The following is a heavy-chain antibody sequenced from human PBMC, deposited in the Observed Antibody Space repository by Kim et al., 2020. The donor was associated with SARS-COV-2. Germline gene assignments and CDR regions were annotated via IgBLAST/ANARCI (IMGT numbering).Heavy chain of an antibody. CDR3: AKVGRSLRDGYNWGFYYFGY. Sequence: GGSLRLSCAASGFTFSSYAMSWVRQAPGKGLEWVSAISGSGGSTYYADSVKGRFTISRDNSKNTLYLQMNSLRAEDTAVYYCAKVGRSLRDGYNWGFYYFGYWGQGTLVSVSS. V-gene: IGHV3-23*01. CDR2: ISGSGGST. J-gene: IGHJ4*02. D-gene: IGHD5-12*01. CDR1: GFTFSSYA.